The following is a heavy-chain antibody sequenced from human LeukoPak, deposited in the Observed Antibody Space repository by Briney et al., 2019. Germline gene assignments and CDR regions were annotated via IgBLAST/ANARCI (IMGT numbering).Heavy chain of an antibody. V-gene: IGHV3-30*03. CDR3: VRDKYRFDY. CDR2: ISDGGSNQ. D-gene: IGHD3-16*02. CDR1: GFTLSTYG. J-gene: IGHJ4*02. Sequence: PGRSLRLSCAASGFTLSTYGMHWVRQAPGKGLERVAVISDGGSNQYYADSVKGQFTISRDNSKNTLYLQMNSLRPEDTAVYYCVRDKYRFDYWGQGTLVTASS.